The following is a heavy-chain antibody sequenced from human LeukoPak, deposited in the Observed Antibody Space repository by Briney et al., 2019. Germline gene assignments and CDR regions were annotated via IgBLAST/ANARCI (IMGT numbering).Heavy chain of an antibody. CDR1: GYTLTELS. V-gene: IGHV1-24*01. Sequence: ASVKASCKVSGYTLTELSMHWVRQAPGKGLEWMGGFDPEDGETIYAQKFQGRVTMTEDTSTDTAYMELSSLRSEDTAVYYCATVHFLLWSDRAFDIWGQGTMVTVSS. J-gene: IGHJ3*02. D-gene: IGHD3-10*01. CDR3: ATVHFLLWSDRAFDI. CDR2: FDPEDGET.